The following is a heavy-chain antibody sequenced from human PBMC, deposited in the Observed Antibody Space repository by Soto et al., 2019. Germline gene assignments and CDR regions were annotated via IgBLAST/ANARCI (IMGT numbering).Heavy chain of an antibody. Sequence: PSETLSLTXAVYGKSLSGYYWSWIRQPPGKALEWIGEINHSGNTNYNPSLKSRVTISVDTSKNQLFLSLSSVTAADTAMYYCARHHVRGRTIAGAAEFWGQGTLVTVSS. D-gene: IGHD1-26*01. CDR1: GKSLSGYY. V-gene: IGHV4-34*01. J-gene: IGHJ4*02. CDR2: INHSGNT. CDR3: ARHHVRGRTIAGAAEF.